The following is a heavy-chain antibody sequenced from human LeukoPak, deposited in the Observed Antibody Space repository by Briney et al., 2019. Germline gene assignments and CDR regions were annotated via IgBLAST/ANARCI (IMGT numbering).Heavy chain of an antibody. J-gene: IGHJ4*02. CDR2: ISAYNGNT. CDR3: ARGYGPSTIFGVTHGAYYFDY. D-gene: IGHD3-3*01. CDR1: GYTFTSYG. Sequence: GASVKVSCKASGYTFTSYGISWVRQAPGQGLEWMGWISAYNGNTNYAQKLQGRVTMTTDTSTSTAYMELRSLRSDDTAVYYCARGYGPSTIFGVTHGAYYFDYWGQGTLVTVSS. V-gene: IGHV1-18*01.